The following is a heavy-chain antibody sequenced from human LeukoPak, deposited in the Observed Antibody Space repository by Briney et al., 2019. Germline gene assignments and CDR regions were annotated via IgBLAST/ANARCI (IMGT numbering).Heavy chain of an antibody. Sequence: GGSLRLSCAASGFRFSSFEMNWVRLASGKGLEWVSYISSGGRTMYYADSVKGRFTISRDNAKDSLYLHMNSLGAEDTGVYFCARGASWIQLWQFDHWGQGTQVTVSS. V-gene: IGHV3-48*03. CDR3: ARGASWIQLWQFDH. CDR2: ISSGGRTM. CDR1: GFRFSSFE. D-gene: IGHD5-18*01. J-gene: IGHJ4*02.